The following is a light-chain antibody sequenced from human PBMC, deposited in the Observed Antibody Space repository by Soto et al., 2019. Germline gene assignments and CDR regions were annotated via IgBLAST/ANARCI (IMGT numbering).Light chain of an antibody. CDR2: GAS. J-gene: IGKJ1*01. Sequence: EIVMTQSPATLSVSPGERATLSCRASQSVSSNLAWYQQKPGQAPRLLIYGASTRATGIPARFSGSGSGTEFPLTISRLPSEDFAVYYCQPYNNWPRKFGQGTKVEIK. V-gene: IGKV3-15*01. CDR1: QSVSSN. CDR3: QPYNNWPRK.